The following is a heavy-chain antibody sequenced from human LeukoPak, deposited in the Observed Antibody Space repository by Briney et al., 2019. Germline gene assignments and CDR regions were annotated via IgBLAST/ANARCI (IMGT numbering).Heavy chain of an antibody. CDR2: IYYSGST. CDR1: GGSISSYY. Sequence: SETLSLTCTVSGGSISSYYWSWIRQPPGKGREGIGYIYYSGSTNYNPSLKSRVTISVDTSKNQFSLKLSSVTAADTAVYYCARVHYDSSGYYLDYWGQGTLVTVSS. J-gene: IGHJ4*02. D-gene: IGHD3-22*01. CDR3: ARVHYDSSGYYLDY. V-gene: IGHV4-59*01.